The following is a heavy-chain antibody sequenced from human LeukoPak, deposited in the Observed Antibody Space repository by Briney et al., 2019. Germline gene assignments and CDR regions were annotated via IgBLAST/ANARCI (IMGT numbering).Heavy chain of an antibody. D-gene: IGHD4-23*01. CDR2: ISAYNGNT. V-gene: IGHV1-18*01. J-gene: IGHJ4*02. CDR3: ARDLLFPSRGYGGNFDY. CDR1: GYTFTSYG. Sequence: ASVKVSCKASGYTFTSYGISWVRQAPGQGLEWMGWISAYNGNTNYAQKLQGRVTMTTDTSTSTAYMELRSLRSDDTAVYYCARDLLFPSRGYGGNFDYWGQGTLVTVSS.